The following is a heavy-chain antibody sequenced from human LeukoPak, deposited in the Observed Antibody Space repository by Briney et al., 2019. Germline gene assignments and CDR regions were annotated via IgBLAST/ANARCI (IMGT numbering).Heavy chain of an antibody. CDR2: IFYSGST. CDR1: GGSINNYY. D-gene: IGHD7-27*01. CDR3: ARLIPGDRRFDP. Sequence: SETLSLTCTVSGGSINNYYWTWIRQPPGKGLEWIAYIFYSGSTNYNPSLKSRVTMSVDTSKNQFSLRLSSVTAADTAVYYCARLIPGDRRFDPWGQGTLVTVSS. J-gene: IGHJ5*02. V-gene: IGHV4-59*12.